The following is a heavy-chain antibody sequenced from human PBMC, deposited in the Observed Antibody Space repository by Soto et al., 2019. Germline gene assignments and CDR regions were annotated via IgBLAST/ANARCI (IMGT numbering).Heavy chain of an antibody. CDR2: IDWDGDK. CDR1: GFSLSTSGMC. CDR3: ARTTIMGASLYYFDF. Sequence: SGPPLVNPTQTLTLTCTFSGFSLSTSGMCVSQLRQPPGKALEWLARIDWDGDKYYSPSLKTRLAVSKDSFKNQVVLIMTNMDPVDTATYFCARTTIMGASLYYFDFWGRGTLVTVSS. J-gene: IGHJ4*02. V-gene: IGHV2-70*11. D-gene: IGHD1-26*01.